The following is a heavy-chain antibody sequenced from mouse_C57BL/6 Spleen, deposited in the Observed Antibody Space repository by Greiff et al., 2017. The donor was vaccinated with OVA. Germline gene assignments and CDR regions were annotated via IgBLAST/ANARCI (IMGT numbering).Heavy chain of an antibody. D-gene: IGHD4-1*01. Sequence: VQLQQSGPELVKPGASVKMSCKASGYTFTDYNMHWVKQSHGKSLEWIGYINPNNGGTSYNQKFKGKATLTVNKSSSTAYMELRSLTSEDSAVYYCARGGANWDDGCAYWGQGTLVTVSA. CDR3: ARGGANWDDGCAY. J-gene: IGHJ3*01. V-gene: IGHV1-22*01. CDR2: INPNNGGT. CDR1: GYTFTDYN.